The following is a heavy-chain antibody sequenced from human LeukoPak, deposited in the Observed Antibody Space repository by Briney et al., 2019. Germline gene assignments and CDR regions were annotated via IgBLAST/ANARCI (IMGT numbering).Heavy chain of an antibody. D-gene: IGHD3-10*01. CDR1: GYTCTSYG. Sequence: GASVKVACKASGYTCTSYGISWERQAPEQRPEWMEWIRAYNGNTNYAQKLQGRVTMTTDTSRSTAYMELRSLRSDDTAVYYCARAGLGPVYYYMDVWGKGTTVTVSS. CDR2: IRAYNGNT. V-gene: IGHV1-18*01. J-gene: IGHJ6*03. CDR3: ARAGLGPVYYYMDV.